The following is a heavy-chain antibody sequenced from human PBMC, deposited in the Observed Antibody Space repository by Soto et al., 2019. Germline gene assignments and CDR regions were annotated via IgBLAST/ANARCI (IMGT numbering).Heavy chain of an antibody. CDR2: IIPIYGTA. CDR3: ASFEIATITNYYYYGMDV. J-gene: IGHJ6*02. Sequence: QVQLVQSGAEVKKPGSSVKVSCKASGGTFSSYAISWVRQAPGEGLEWMGGIIPIYGTANYAQKFQGRVTITADVSTSTAYMELSSLRSEDTAVYYCASFEIATITNYYYYGMDVWGHGTTVTVSS. CDR1: GGTFSSYA. D-gene: IGHD5-12*01. V-gene: IGHV1-69*01.